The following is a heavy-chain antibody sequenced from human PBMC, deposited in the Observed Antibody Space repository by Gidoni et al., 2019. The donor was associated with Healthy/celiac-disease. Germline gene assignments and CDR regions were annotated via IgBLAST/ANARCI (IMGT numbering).Heavy chain of an antibody. J-gene: IGHJ6*02. CDR2: INPNSGGT. CDR1: GYTFTGYD. CDR3: ARALRFLEWSSPYYYGMDV. V-gene: IGHV1-2*04. Sequence: QVQLVPSGAEVKKPGTSVKVSCKASGYTFTGYDMHWVRQAPGQGLEWMGWINPNSGGTNYAQKFQGWVTMTRDTSISTAYMELSRLRSDDTAVYYCARALRFLEWSSPYYYGMDVWGQGTTVTVSS. D-gene: IGHD3-3*01.